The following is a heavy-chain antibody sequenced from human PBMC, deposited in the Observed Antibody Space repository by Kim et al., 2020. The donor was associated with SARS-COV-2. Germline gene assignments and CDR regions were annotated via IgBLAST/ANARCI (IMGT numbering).Heavy chain of an antibody. J-gene: IGHJ6*02. CDR3: AREEWGLRFLEWPYYGDYYYGMDV. V-gene: IGHV4-38-2*02. Sequence: SETLSLTCTVSGYSISSGYYWGWIRQPPGKGLEWIGSIYHSGSTYYNPSLKSRVTISVDTSKNQFSLKLSSVTAADTAVYYCAREEWGLRFLEWPYYGDYYYGMDVWGQGTTVTVSS. CDR2: IYHSGST. CDR1: GYSISSGYY. D-gene: IGHD3-3*01.